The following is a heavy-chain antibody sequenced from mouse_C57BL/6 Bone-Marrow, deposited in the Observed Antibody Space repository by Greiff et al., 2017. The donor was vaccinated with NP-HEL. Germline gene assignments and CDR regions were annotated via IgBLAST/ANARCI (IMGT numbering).Heavy chain of an antibody. D-gene: IGHD1-1*01. CDR3: AREGAHYYGSFDY. CDR2: IYPGGGYT. V-gene: IGHV1-63*01. Sequence: QVQLKQSGAELVRPGTSVKMSCKASGYTFTNYWIGWAKQRPGHGLEWIGDIYPGGGYTNYNEKFKGKATLTADKSSSTAYMQFSSLTSEDSAIYYCAREGAHYYGSFDYWGQGTTLTVSS. J-gene: IGHJ2*01. CDR1: GYTFTNYW.